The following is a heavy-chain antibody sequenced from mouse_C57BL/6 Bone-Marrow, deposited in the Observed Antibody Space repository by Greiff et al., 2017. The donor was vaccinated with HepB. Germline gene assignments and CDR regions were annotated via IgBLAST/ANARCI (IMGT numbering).Heavy chain of an antibody. J-gene: IGHJ4*01. CDR1: GFSLTSYG. CDR2: IWSGGST. Sequence: VQLQQSGPGLVQPSQSLSITCTVSGFSLTSYGVHWVRQSPGKGLEWLGVIWSGGSTDYNAAFISRLSISKDNSKSQVFFKMNSLQADDTAIYYCARHFYDYDGDYYAMDYWGQGTSVTVSS. D-gene: IGHD2-4*01. CDR3: ARHFYDYDGDYYAMDY. V-gene: IGHV2-2*01.